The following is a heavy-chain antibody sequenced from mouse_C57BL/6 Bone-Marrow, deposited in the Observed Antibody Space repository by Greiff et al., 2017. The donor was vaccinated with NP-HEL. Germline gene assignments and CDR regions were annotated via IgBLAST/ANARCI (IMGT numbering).Heavy chain of an antibody. CDR2: IDPEAGGT. J-gene: IGHJ2*01. Sequence: VQLQQSGAELVKPGASVKLSCTASGFNIKDYYMHWVKQRTEQGLEWIGRIDPEAGGTKYAPKFQGKATITADTSSNTAYLQLSSLTSEDTAVYYCASTTVVADYWGQGTTLTVSS. D-gene: IGHD1-1*01. V-gene: IGHV14-2*01. CDR1: GFNIKDYY. CDR3: ASTTVVADY.